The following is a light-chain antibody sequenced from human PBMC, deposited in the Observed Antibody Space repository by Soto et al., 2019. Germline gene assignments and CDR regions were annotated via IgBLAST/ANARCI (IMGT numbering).Light chain of an antibody. Sequence: QSVLTQSSSASASLGSSVKLTCTLSSGNTTYIIAWHQQQPGKAPRSLMKLETSGSYNKGSGVPDRFSGSSSGADRYLTICNLDVDDEADYYCEYWDINTHVVFGGGTKLTVL. CDR2: LETSGSY. V-gene: IGLV4-60*02. CDR1: SGNTTYI. CDR3: EYWDINTHVV. J-gene: IGLJ2*01.